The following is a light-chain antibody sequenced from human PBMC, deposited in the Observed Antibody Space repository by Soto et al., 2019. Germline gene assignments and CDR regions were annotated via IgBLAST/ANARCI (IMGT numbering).Light chain of an antibody. CDR1: NIDVGGYNY. CDR2: AVS. J-gene: IGLJ1*01. Sequence: SVLTQPASVSGAPGQSITISCTGTNIDVGGYNYVSWYQQHPGKAPKLMIYAVSNRPSGVSNLFSGSKSGNTASLTISGLQAEDEADYYCSSYTSSSTVYGTGTKVTVL. V-gene: IGLV2-14*01. CDR3: SSYTSSSTV.